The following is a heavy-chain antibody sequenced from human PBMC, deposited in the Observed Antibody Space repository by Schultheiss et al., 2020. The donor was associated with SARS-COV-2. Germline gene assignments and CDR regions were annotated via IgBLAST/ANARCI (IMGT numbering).Heavy chain of an antibody. CDR2: INHSGST. J-gene: IGHJ4*02. Sequence: SETLSLTCAVYGGSFSGYYWSWIRQPPGKGLEWIGEINHSGSTNYNPSLKSRVTISVDTSKNQFSLKLSSVTAADTAVYYCARDQGGGYSSSWYVYWGQGTLVTVAS. V-gene: IGHV4-34*01. CDR3: ARDQGGGYSSSWYVY. CDR1: GGSFSGYY. D-gene: IGHD6-13*01.